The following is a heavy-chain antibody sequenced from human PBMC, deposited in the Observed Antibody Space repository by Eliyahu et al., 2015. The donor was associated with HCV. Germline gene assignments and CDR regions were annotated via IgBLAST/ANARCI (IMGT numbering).Heavy chain of an antibody. CDR3: TRGPYDSSAYYYFY. D-gene: IGHD3-22*01. V-gene: IGHV3-73*01. J-gene: IGHJ4*02. CDR2: IRSKANSYAT. CDR1: XFXXXXSP. Sequence: EVQLVESGGGLVQPGGSLKLXCAVPXFXXXXSPMHWVRQASGKGLEWVGRIRSKANSYATAYAASVEGRFTISRDDSKNTAYLQMNSLKTEDTAVYYCTRGPYDSSAYYYFYWGQGTLVTVSS.